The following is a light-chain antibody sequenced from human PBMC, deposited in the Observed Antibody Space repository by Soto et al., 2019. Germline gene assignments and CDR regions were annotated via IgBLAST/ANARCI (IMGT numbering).Light chain of an antibody. Sequence: QSVLTQPPSASGTPGQRVTISCSGSSSNIGRNYVYWYQQLPGTAPKLLIYRNNQRPSGVPERFSRSKSGTAASLAISGLRSEDGADYYCAAWDDSLSGLFGTATKVTVL. CDR3: AAWDDSLSGL. CDR2: RNN. CDR1: SSNIGRNY. V-gene: IGLV1-47*01. J-gene: IGLJ1*01.